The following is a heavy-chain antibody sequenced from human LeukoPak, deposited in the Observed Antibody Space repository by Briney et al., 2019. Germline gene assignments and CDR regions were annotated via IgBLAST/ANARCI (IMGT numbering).Heavy chain of an antibody. CDR2: ITYDGGNE. V-gene: IGHV3-30*03. J-gene: IGHJ5*02. CDR1: GFTFSTYG. Sequence: GGSLRLSCAASGFTFSTYGMHWVRQAPGKGLEWVAVITYDGGNEYYADSVRGRFTISRDNAKNSLYLQMNSLRDEDTAVYYCARGYCSSTSCSWFDPWGQGTLVTVSS. D-gene: IGHD2-2*01. CDR3: ARGYCSSTSCSWFDP.